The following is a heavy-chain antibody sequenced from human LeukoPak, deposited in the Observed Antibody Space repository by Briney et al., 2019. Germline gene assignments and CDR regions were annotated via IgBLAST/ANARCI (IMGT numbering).Heavy chain of an antibody. CDR3: ARYYYGSGSYYPY. CDR1: GGSFSGYY. Sequence: SETLSLTCAVYGGSFSGYYWSWIRQPPGKGLEWIGEINHSGSTNYNPSLKSRVTISVDTSKNQFSLKLSFVTAADTAVYYCARYYYGSGSYYPYWGQGTLVTVSS. V-gene: IGHV4-34*01. J-gene: IGHJ4*02. CDR2: INHSGST. D-gene: IGHD3-10*01.